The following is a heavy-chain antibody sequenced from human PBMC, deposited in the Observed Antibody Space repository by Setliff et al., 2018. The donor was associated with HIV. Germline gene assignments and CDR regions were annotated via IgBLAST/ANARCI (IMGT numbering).Heavy chain of an antibody. V-gene: IGHV1-69*02. D-gene: IGHD3-22*01. Sequence: GASVKVSCKASGGPFTSSSIGWVRQAPGQGLEWMGRIIPILGVPRYAQKFQGRVTTTADKSTSTSYMHLSSLRAEDTAVYFCARGGDYDSSGYYVTWGQGSLVTVSS. CDR3: ARGGDYDSSGYYVT. CDR2: IIPILGVP. J-gene: IGHJ4*02. CDR1: GGPFTSSS.